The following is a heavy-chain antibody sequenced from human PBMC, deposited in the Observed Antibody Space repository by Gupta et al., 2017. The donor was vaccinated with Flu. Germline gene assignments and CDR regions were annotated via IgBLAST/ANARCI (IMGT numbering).Heavy chain of an antibody. Sequence: QITLKESGPTLVKPTQTLTLTRTFSGFSLSTSGVGVGWIRQPPGKALEWLALIYWNDDKRYSPSLKSRLTITKDTSKNQVVLTMTNMDPVDTATYYCAHRRSGWFLGWFDPWGQGTLVTVSS. CDR1: GFSLSTSGVG. V-gene: IGHV2-5*01. CDR2: IYWNDDK. D-gene: IGHD6-19*01. J-gene: IGHJ5*02. CDR3: AHRRSGWFLGWFDP.